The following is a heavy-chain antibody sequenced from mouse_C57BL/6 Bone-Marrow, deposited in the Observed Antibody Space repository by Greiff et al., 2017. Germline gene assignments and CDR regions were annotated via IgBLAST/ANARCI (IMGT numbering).Heavy chain of an antibody. Sequence: VQLQQSGPVLVKPGASVKMSCKASGYTFTDYYMNWVKQSHGKSLEWIGVINPYNGGTSYNQKFKGKATLTVDKSSSTAYMELNSLTSEDSAVYYCARFVNGFLYYFDYWGQGTTLTVSS. CDR2: INPYNGGT. CDR1: GYTFTDYY. J-gene: IGHJ2*01. CDR3: ARFVNGFLYYFDY. V-gene: IGHV1-19*01. D-gene: IGHD2-2*01.